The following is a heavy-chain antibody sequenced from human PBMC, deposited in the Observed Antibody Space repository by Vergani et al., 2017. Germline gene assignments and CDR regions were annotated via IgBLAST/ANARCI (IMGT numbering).Heavy chain of an antibody. CDR3: AGRGGGGRAFDY. CDR1: GGSISSSNYY. Sequence: QLQLQESGPGLVKPSETLSLTCNVSGGSISSSNYYWGWVRQPPGKGLEWIGSIDYSGSTYYNPPLKSRATIFVDRSKNQFSRKLTSVTAADAAVFYCAGRGGGGRAFDYWGQGTLVTVSS. J-gene: IGHJ4*02. D-gene: IGHD3-10*01. V-gene: IGHV4-39*01. CDR2: IDYSGST.